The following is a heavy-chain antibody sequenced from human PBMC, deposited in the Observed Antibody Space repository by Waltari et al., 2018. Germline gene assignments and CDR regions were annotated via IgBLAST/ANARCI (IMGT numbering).Heavy chain of an antibody. J-gene: IGHJ6*03. CDR1: GFTFSRYE. V-gene: IGHV3-48*03. Sequence: EVQVVESGGGLVQPGGSLRLSCTASGFTFSRYEMNWVRQAPGKGLEWISYIDNSGNTVYYADSVKGRFTISRDNAKNSLFLLMNSLRAEDTAVYYCARPSTEYYFYYYYMDVWGKGTTVTVS. CDR3: ARPSTEYYFYYYYMDV. CDR2: IDNSGNTV.